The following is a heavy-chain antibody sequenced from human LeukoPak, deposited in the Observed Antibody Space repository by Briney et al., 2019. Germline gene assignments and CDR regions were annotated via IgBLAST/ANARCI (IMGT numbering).Heavy chain of an antibody. D-gene: IGHD5-18*01. CDR1: GGTFSSYA. V-gene: IGHV1-69*05. Sequence: SVKVSCKASGGTFSSYAMSWVRQAPGQGLEWMGRIIPIFGTANYTQKFQGRVTITTDESTSTAYMELSSLRSEDTAVYYCARDRTAPRTLWFDPWGQGTLVTVSS. CDR3: ARDRTAPRTLWFDP. CDR2: IIPIFGTA. J-gene: IGHJ5*02.